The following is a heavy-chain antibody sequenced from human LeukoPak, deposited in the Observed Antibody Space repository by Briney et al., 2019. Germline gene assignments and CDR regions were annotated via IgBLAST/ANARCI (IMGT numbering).Heavy chain of an antibody. CDR3: ARHNGDYCRDCGYFDY. V-gene: IGHV4-30-4*01. Sequence: SETLSLTCTVSGGSISSGDYYWSWIRQPPGKGLEWIGYIYYSGSTYYNPSLKSRVTISVDTSKNQFSLKLSSVTAADTAVYYCARHNGDYCRDCGYFDYWGQGTLVTVSS. CDR1: GGSISSGDYY. J-gene: IGHJ4*02. D-gene: IGHD4-17*01. CDR2: IYYSGST.